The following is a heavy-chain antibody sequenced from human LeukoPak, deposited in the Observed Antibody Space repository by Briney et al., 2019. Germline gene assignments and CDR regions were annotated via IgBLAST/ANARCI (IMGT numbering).Heavy chain of an antibody. V-gene: IGHV4-59*12. CDR2: IYYSGST. Sequence: PSETLSLTCTVSGGSISSYYWSWIRQPPGRGLEWIGYIYYSGSTNHNPSLKSRVTISVDTSSNQLSLKLTSVTAADTAIYYCSRESGAFCPFGYWGQGTLVIVPS. CDR3: SRESGAFCPFGY. CDR1: GGSISSYY. D-gene: IGHD1-26*01. J-gene: IGHJ4*02.